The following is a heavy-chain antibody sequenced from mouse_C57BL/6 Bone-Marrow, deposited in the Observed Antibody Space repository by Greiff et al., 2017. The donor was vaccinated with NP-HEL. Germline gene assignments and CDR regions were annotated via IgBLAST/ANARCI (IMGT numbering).Heavy chain of an antibody. D-gene: IGHD2-4*01. Sequence: LQESGAELARPGASVKMSCKASGYTFTSYTMHWVKQRPGQGLEWIGYINPSSGYTKYNQKFKDKATLTADKSSSTAYMQLSSLTSEDSAVYYCARYDYLWYFDVWGTGTTVTVSS. CDR2: INPSSGYT. V-gene: IGHV1-4*01. CDR1: GYTFTSYT. CDR3: ARYDYLWYFDV. J-gene: IGHJ1*03.